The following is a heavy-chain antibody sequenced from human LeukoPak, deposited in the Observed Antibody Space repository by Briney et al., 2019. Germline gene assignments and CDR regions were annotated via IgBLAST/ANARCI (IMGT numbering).Heavy chain of an antibody. Sequence: SETLSLTCAVSGGSISSGGYSWSWIRQPPGKGLEWIGYIYHSGSTYYNPSLNSRVTISVDRSKNQFSLKLSSVTAADTAVYYCAREGGYGDYWYFDLWGRGTLVTVSS. CDR1: GGSISSGGYS. V-gene: IGHV4-30-2*01. J-gene: IGHJ2*01. CDR3: AREGGYGDYWYFDL. CDR2: IYHSGST. D-gene: IGHD4-17*01.